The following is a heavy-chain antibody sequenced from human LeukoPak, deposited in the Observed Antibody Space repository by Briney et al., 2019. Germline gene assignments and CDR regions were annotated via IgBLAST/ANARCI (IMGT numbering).Heavy chain of an antibody. CDR1: GFTFSSYS. Sequence: GGSLRLSCAASGFTFSSYSMNWVRQAPGKGLEWVSSISSSSSYIHYADSVKGRFTISRDNAKNSLYLQMNSLRAEDTAVYYCARADYGEKPYYFDYWGQGTLVTVSS. CDR2: ISSSSSYI. CDR3: ARADYGEKPYYFDY. V-gene: IGHV3-21*01. J-gene: IGHJ4*02. D-gene: IGHD4-17*01.